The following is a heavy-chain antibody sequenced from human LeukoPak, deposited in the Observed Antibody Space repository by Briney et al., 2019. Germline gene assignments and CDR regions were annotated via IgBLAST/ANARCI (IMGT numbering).Heavy chain of an antibody. J-gene: IGHJ6*03. V-gene: IGHV1-69*05. CDR2: IIPIFGTA. CDR1: GGTFSSYA. Sequence: ASVKVSCKASGGTFSSYAISWVRQAPGQGLEWMGRIIPIFGTANYAQKFQGRVTITTDESTSTAYMELSSLRSEDTAVYYCAREAAMGDYYYYYMDVWGKGTRSPSP. D-gene: IGHD5-18*01. CDR3: AREAAMGDYYYYYMDV.